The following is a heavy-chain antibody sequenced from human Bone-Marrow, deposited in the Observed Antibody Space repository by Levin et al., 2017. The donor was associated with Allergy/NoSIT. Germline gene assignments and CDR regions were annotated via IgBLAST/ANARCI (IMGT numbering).Heavy chain of an antibody. D-gene: IGHD3-10*01. Sequence: GGSLRLSCAASGFNFSGSAMHWVRQASGKGLEWVGHIRTKGNNYATAYAASVRGRFTISRDDSKNTSYLQMNSLKSDDTALYFCTRPRGGEQYWGQGTLVTVSS. CDR2: IRTKGNNYAT. V-gene: IGHV3-73*01. CDR3: TRPRGGEQY. J-gene: IGHJ4*02. CDR1: GFNFSGSA.